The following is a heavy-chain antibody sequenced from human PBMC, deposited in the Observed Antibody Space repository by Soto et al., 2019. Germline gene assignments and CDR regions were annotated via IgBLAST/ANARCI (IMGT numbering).Heavy chain of an antibody. CDR1: GGSISSGGYY. Sequence: SETLSLTCTVSGGSISSGGYYWSWIRQHPGKGLEWIGSIYFSGSTYYNPSLKSRVTLFFDTSKNQFSLKLSSVTAADTAVYYCVRHAQWIIRAYWGQGSLVTVSS. V-gene: IGHV4-39*01. J-gene: IGHJ4*02. D-gene: IGHD5-12*01. CDR3: VRHAQWIIRAY. CDR2: IYFSGST.